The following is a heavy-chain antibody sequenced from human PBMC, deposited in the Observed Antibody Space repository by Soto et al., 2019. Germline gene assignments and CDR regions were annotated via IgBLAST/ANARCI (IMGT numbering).Heavy chain of an antibody. CDR2: ISANIIST. D-gene: IGHD2-15*01. Sequence: EVQLLESGGGLVQPGGSLRLSCAASGFNFNSHAMTWVRQAPGKGLEWVSTISANIISTYYAYSVKGRFTISRDNSKNTLYLQMSSLRVEDTAVYHCARVDTPTVRVGMDVWGQGTTVTVSS. CDR3: ARVDTPTVRVGMDV. J-gene: IGHJ6*02. CDR1: GFNFNSHA. V-gene: IGHV3-23*01.